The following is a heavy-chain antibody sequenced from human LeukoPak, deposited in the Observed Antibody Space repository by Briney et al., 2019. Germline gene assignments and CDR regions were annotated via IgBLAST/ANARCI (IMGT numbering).Heavy chain of an antibody. CDR2: VYYSGNT. CDR3: ARSYDFWSGDSQFDY. J-gene: IGHJ4*02. V-gene: IGHV4-39*07. D-gene: IGHD3-3*01. Sequence: SETLSLTCTVSGGSISSSNYYWGWIRQPPGKGLECIGSVYYSGNTYYNPSLKSRVTISVDTSENQFSLKLTSVTAADTAVYYCARSYDFWSGDSQFDYWGQGTLVTVPS. CDR1: GGSISSSNYY.